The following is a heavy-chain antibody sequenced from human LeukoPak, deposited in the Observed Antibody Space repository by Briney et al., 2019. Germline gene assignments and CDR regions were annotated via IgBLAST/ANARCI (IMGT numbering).Heavy chain of an antibody. J-gene: IGHJ4*02. CDR3: ARAGSYYYDSSGYVDY. D-gene: IGHD3-22*01. CDR1: GFTFSTYS. Sequence: GGSLRLSCAASGFTFSTYSMNWVRQAPGKGLEWVSYISSSSSTIYYADSVKGRFTISRDNAKNSLYLQMNSLRAEDTAVYYCARAGSYYYDSSGYVDYWGQGTLVTVSS. CDR2: ISSSSSTI. V-gene: IGHV3-48*04.